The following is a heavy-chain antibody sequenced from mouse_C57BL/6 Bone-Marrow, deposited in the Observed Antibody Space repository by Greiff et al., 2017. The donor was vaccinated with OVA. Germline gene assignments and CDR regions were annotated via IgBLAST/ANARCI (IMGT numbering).Heavy chain of an antibody. V-gene: IGHV1-4*01. J-gene: IGHJ3*01. CDR2: INPSSGYT. CDR1: GYTFTSYT. CDR3: ARETAQATFAY. Sequence: VQLQQSGAELARPGASVKMSCKASGYTFTSYTMHWVKQRPGQGLEWIGYINPSSGYTKYNQKFKDKATLTADKSSSTAYMQLSSLTSEDSAFYYCARETAQATFAYWGQGTLVTVSA. D-gene: IGHD3-2*02.